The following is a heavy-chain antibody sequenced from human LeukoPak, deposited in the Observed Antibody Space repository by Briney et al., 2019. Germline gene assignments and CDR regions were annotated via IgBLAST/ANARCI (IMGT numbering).Heavy chain of an antibody. D-gene: IGHD1-1*01. CDR2: IYPGDSDT. V-gene: IGHV5-51*01. Sequence: ASVKISCKGSGYSFTSYWISWVRQMPGKGLEWMGIIYPGDSDTRYSPSFQGQVTISADKSISTAYLQWSSLKASDTAMYYCARQQGLTNWDAFDIWGQGTMVTVSS. J-gene: IGHJ3*02. CDR1: GYSFTSYW. CDR3: ARQQGLTNWDAFDI.